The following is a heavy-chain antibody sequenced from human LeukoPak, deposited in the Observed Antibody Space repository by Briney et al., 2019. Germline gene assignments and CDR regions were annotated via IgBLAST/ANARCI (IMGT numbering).Heavy chain of an antibody. CDR2: IYTSGST. Sequence: SETLSLTCTVSGGSISSYYWSWIRQPAGKGLERIGRIYTSGSTNYNPSLKSRVTMSVDTSKNQFSLKLSSVTAADTAVYYCAREREPGYGDYFDYWGQGTLVTVSS. CDR3: AREREPGYGDYFDY. V-gene: IGHV4-4*07. J-gene: IGHJ4*02. D-gene: IGHD4-17*01. CDR1: GGSISSYY.